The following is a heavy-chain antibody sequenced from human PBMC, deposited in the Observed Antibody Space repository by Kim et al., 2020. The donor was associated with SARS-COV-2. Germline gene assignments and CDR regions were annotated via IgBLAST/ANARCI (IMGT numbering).Heavy chain of an antibody. CDR2: GSST. CDR3: ARVRYCDY. J-gene: IGHJ4*02. Sequence: GSSTNYVDSVKGRFTISRDNAKNTLYLQMNSLRVEDTAVYYCARVRYCDYWGQGTLLTVSS. V-gene: IGHV3-74*01. D-gene: IGHD2-15*01.